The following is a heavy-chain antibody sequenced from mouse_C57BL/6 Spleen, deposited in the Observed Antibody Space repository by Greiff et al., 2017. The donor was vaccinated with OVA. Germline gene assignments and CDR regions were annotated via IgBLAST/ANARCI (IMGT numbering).Heavy chain of an antibody. Sequence: EVKLVESGAELVRPGASVKLSCTASGFNIKDYYMHWVKQRPEQGLEWIGRIDPEDGDTEYAPKFQGKATMTADTSSNTAYLQLSSLTSEDTAVYYCTGDSSGYEGAMDYWGQGTSVTVSS. D-gene: IGHD3-2*02. J-gene: IGHJ4*01. CDR3: TGDSSGYEGAMDY. CDR2: IDPEDGDT. V-gene: IGHV14-1*01. CDR1: GFNIKDYY.